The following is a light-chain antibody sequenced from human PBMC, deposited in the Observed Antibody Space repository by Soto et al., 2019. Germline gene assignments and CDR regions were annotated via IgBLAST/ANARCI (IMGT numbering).Light chain of an antibody. V-gene: IGKV1-39*01. CDR1: QGITIW. Sequence: DIQMAHSPSTLSASVVDGVTITCRASQGITIWLAWYQQKPGKAPKLLIYAASSLQSGVPSRFSGSGSGTDFTLTISSLQPEDFATYYCQQSYNTPITFGQGTKVDIK. CDR2: AAS. J-gene: IGKJ1*01. CDR3: QQSYNTPIT.